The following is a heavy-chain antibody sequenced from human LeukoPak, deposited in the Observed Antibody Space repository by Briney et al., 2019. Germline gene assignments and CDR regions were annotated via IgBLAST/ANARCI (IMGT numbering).Heavy chain of an antibody. J-gene: IGHJ3*02. CDR3: ARGIPAARASRAFDI. Sequence: PSQTLSLTCTVSGGSISSGGYYWSWIRQPPGKGLEWIGYIYHSGSTYYNPSLKSRVTISVDRSKNRFSLKLSSVTAADTAVYYCARGIPAARASRAFDIWGQGTMVTVSS. D-gene: IGHD2-2*01. CDR2: IYHSGST. CDR1: GGSISSGGYY. V-gene: IGHV4-30-2*01.